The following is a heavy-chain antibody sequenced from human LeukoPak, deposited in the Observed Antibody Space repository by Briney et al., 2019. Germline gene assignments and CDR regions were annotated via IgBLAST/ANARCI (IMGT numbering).Heavy chain of an antibody. J-gene: IGHJ4*02. V-gene: IGHV3-23*01. CDR1: GFTFSSYA. Sequence: TGGSLRLSCAASGFTFSSYAMSWVRQAPGKGLEWVSAISGSGGSTYYADSVKGRFTISRDNSKNTLYLQMNSLRAEDTAVYYCAKYGSSRPYFDYWGQGTLVTVSS. CDR3: AKYGSSRPYFDY. CDR2: ISGSGGST. D-gene: IGHD3-10*01.